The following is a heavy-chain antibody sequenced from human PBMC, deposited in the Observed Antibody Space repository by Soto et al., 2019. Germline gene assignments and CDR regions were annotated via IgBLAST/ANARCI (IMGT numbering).Heavy chain of an antibody. J-gene: IGHJ4*02. CDR1: GLSFSSYA. Sequence: EVQVLESGGGLAQPGRSLRLSCAVSGLSFSSYAMTWVRQSPGKGLEWVSSISRSGNSTYSADSVRGRFTISKDNSKNTRDLQMISLRAANTAVYYCAKDAKILDWLPTCYYFDFWGQGTLVTVSS. CDR2: ISRSGNST. CDR3: AKDAKILDWLPTCYYFDF. D-gene: IGHD3-9*01. V-gene: IGHV3-23*01.